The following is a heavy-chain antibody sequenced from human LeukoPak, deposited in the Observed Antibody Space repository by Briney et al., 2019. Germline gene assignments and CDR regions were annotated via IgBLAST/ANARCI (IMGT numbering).Heavy chain of an antibody. CDR3: VKERDRGTDVADDFDF. D-gene: IGHD6-19*01. V-gene: IGHV3-23*01. J-gene: IGHJ4*02. Sequence: GGSLRLSCVASGFTFRDYSMAWVRHLPGGGLGWVSAIARDDFTVYPDPLKGRFTISRDNSRNTLYLQMNTLRAEDTAVYYCVKERDRGTDVADDFDFWGQGTLVTVSS. CDR1: GFTFRDYS. CDR2: IARDDFT.